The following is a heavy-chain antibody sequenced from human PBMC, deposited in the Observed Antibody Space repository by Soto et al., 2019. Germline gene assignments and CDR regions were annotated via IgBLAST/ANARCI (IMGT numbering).Heavy chain of an antibody. Sequence: GGSLRLSCAASGFTFSSYSMNWVRQAPGKGLEWISYISSSSNTIYYADSVKGRLTISRENTKKSLYLQMNSLRAEDTAVYYCARPPSYCSGGSCYSGGFDYWGQGTLVTVSS. CDR3: ARPPSYCSGGSCYSGGFDY. CDR2: ISSSSNTI. D-gene: IGHD2-15*01. J-gene: IGHJ4*02. V-gene: IGHV3-48*01. CDR1: GFTFSSYS.